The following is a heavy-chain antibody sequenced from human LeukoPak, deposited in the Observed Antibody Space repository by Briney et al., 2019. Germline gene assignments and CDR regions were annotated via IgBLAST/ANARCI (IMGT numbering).Heavy chain of an antibody. Sequence: GGSLRPSCAASGFTFDDHGMSWVRQPPGKGLEWVSGIKWNGGSTYYADSVKGRFTISRDNAKNSLYLQMNSLRADDTALYYCAREERWLQSFALVDYWGQGTLVTVSS. CDR3: AREERWLQSFALVDY. CDR1: GFTFDDHG. V-gene: IGHV3-20*04. D-gene: IGHD5-24*01. J-gene: IGHJ4*02. CDR2: IKWNGGST.